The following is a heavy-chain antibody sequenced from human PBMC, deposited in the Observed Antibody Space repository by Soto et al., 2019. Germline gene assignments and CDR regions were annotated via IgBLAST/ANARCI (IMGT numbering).Heavy chain of an antibody. J-gene: IGHJ5*02. CDR3: ARTYSSGWYGNWFDP. V-gene: IGHV3-21*01. CDR2: ISSSSSYI. CDR1: GFTFSSYS. D-gene: IGHD6-19*01. Sequence: PGGSLRLSCAASGFTFSSYSMNWVRQAPGKGLEWVSSISSSSSYIYYADSVKGRFTISRDNAKNSLYLQMNSLRAEDTAAYYCARTYSSGWYGNWFDPWGQGTLVTVSS.